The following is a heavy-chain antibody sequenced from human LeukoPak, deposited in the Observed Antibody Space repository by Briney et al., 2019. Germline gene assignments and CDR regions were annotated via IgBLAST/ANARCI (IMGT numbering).Heavy chain of an antibody. CDR1: GFIVSSIY. D-gene: IGHD3-16*01. V-gene: IGHV3-53*01. CDR3: ARDHRIGGS. Sequence: GGSLRLSCAASGFIVSSIYISWVRQAPGKGLEWVSVIYSDGSTFYADSVKGRFTISRDNSKNTLYLQMNSLRADDTAVYFCARDHRIGGSWGQGTLVTVSS. CDR2: IYSDGST. J-gene: IGHJ4*02.